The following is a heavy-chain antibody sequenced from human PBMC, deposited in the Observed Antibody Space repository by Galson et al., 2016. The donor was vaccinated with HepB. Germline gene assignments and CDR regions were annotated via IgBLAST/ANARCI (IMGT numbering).Heavy chain of an antibody. CDR3: ARVNYYDGSGYYGAYFDY. J-gene: IGHJ4*02. Sequence: SLRLSCAASGFTFSDYYMSWIRRAPGKGLEWVSYIDSSTAYTNYADSVKGRFTISRDNAKNSLFLLMNSLRAEDTAVYYCARVNYYDGSGYYGAYFDYWGQGILVTVSS. CDR2: IDSSTAYT. V-gene: IGHV3-11*06. CDR1: GFTFSDYY. D-gene: IGHD3-22*01.